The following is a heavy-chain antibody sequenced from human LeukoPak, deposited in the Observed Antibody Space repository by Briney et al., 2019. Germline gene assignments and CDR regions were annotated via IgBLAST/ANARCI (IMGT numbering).Heavy chain of an antibody. CDR3: ATAYRYSYGKFDY. CDR1: GYTLTELS. CDR2: FDPEDGET. V-gene: IGHV1-24*01. D-gene: IGHD5-18*01. J-gene: IGHJ4*02. Sequence: ASVKVSCKVSGYTLTELSMHWVRQAPGKGLEWMGGFDPEDGETIYAEKFQGRVTMTEDTSTDTAYMELSSLRSEDTAVYYCATAYRYSYGKFDYWGQGTLVTVSS.